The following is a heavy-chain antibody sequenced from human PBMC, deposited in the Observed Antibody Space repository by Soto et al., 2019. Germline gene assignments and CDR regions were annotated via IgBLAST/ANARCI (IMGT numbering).Heavy chain of an antibody. Sequence: GGSLRLSCAASGFTFSSYGMHWVRQAPGKGLEWVAVIWYDGSNKYYADSVKGRFTISRDNSKNTLYLQMNSLRAEDTAVYYCARTLTGGYYYGMDVWGQGTTVTVSS. V-gene: IGHV3-33*01. CDR3: ARTLTGGYYYGMDV. J-gene: IGHJ6*02. CDR1: GFTFSSYG. D-gene: IGHD3-10*01. CDR2: IWYDGSNK.